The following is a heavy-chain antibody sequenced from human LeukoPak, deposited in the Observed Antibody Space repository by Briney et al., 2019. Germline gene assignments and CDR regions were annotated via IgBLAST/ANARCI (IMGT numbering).Heavy chain of an antibody. CDR1: GGSFSGYY. J-gene: IGHJ5*02. Sequence: SETLSLTCAVYGGSFSGYYWSWIRQPPGKGLEWIGEINHSGSTNYNPSLKSRVTISVDTSKNQFSLKLSSVTAADTAVYYCARAGLQYSGYDVRYNWFDPWGQGTLVAVSS. CDR2: INHSGST. V-gene: IGHV4-34*01. D-gene: IGHD5-12*01. CDR3: ARAGLQYSGYDVRYNWFDP.